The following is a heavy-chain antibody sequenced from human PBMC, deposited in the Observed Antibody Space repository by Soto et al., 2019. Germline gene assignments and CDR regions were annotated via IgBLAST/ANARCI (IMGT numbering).Heavy chain of an antibody. CDR3: ARPLVVVPARAFDI. Sequence: QLQLQESGPGLVKPSETLSLTCTVSGGSISSSSYYWGWLRQPPGKGLEWIGSIYYSGSTYYNPSLKSRVTISVDTSKNQFSLKLSSVTAADTAVYYCARPLVVVPARAFDIWGQGTMVTVSS. J-gene: IGHJ3*02. D-gene: IGHD2-2*01. CDR2: IYYSGST. V-gene: IGHV4-39*01. CDR1: GGSISSSSYY.